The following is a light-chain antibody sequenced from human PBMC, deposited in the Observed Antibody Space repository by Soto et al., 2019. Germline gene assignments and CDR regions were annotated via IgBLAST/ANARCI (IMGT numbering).Light chain of an antibody. CDR3: QQYNNYPIT. CDR2: DAS. Sequence: ETVMTQFPATLSVSPGERATLSCRASQSISNNLAWYQQKPGQAPRLLIDDASTRATGIPARFSGSGSGTEFTLTISSLQSEDLAVYYCQQYNNYPITLGQGTRLEIK. CDR1: QSISNN. J-gene: IGKJ5*01. V-gene: IGKV3-15*01.